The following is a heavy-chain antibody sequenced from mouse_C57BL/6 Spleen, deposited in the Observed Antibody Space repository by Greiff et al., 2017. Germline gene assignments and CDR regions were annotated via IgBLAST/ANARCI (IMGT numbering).Heavy chain of an antibody. Sequence: VQLQQSGAELARPGASVKMSCKASGYTFTSYTMHWVKQRPGQGLDWIGNIHPSSGYTKYNQKFKDKATLTADKSSSTAYMQLSSLTSEDSAVYYGARWGYYGSSPYDYARDYWGQGTSVTVSS. J-gene: IGHJ4*01. CDR1: GYTFTSYT. CDR3: ARWGYYGSSPYDYARDY. D-gene: IGHD1-1*01. V-gene: IGHV1-4*01. CDR2: IHPSSGYT.